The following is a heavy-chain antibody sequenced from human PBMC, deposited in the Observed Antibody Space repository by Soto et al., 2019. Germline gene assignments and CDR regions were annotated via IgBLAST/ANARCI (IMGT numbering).Heavy chain of an antibody. CDR3: ARLSAMLTNYYYAMEV. CDR1: GYSFTSYW. V-gene: IGHV5-10-1*01. CDR2: IDPSDSYT. J-gene: IGHJ6*02. Sequence: GESLKISCKGSGYSFTSYWISWVRQMPGKGLEWMGRIDPSDSYTNYSPSFQGHVTISADKSISTAYLQWSSLKASDTAMYYCARLSAMLTNYYYAMEVWGQGTTVTVSS. D-gene: IGHD5-18*01.